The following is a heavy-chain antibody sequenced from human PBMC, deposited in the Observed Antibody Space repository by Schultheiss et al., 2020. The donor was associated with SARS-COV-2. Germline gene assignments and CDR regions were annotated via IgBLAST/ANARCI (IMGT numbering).Heavy chain of an antibody. CDR2: IAHDRSIK. J-gene: IGHJ4*02. V-gene: IGHV3-30*18. D-gene: IGHD2-2*01. CDR1: GFTFRNYG. CDR3: AKEARPFSSTCYDY. Sequence: GGSLRLSCAASGFTFRNYGMQWVRQAPGKGLEWVAVIAHDRSIKYYADSVKGRFTITRDNSENTLSLQMNSLRGEDTAVYYCAKEARPFSSTCYDYWGQGTPVTVSS.